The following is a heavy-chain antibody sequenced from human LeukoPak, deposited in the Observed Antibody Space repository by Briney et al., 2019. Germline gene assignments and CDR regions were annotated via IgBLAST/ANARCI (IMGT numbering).Heavy chain of an antibody. V-gene: IGHV3-30*04. CDR3: ARTGESHAFDI. Sequence: PGGSLRLSCAASGFTFSVSAMHWVRQAPGKGLEWVTLILSDGTNKYYTDSVKGRFTVSRDNSKKTLYLEMNSLRVEDTAVYYCARTGESHAFDIWGQGTMVTVSS. CDR2: ILSDGTNK. J-gene: IGHJ3*02. CDR1: GFTFSVSA. D-gene: IGHD1-26*01.